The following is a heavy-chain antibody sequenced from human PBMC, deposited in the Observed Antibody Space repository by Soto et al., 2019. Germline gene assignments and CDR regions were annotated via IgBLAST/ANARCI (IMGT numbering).Heavy chain of an antibody. CDR1: GGSISSSSYY. CDR2: IYYSGTT. D-gene: IGHD4-17*01. V-gene: IGHV4-39*01. J-gene: IGHJ3*02. CDR3: ARRATTVTYDAFDI. Sequence: QLQLQESGPRLVKPSETLSLTCTVSGGSISSSSYYWGWIRQPPGKGLEWIGSIYYSGTTHYTPSLKSRVTISVDTSKNQFSLKLTSVTAADKAVYYCARRATTVTYDAFDIWGQGTMVTVSS.